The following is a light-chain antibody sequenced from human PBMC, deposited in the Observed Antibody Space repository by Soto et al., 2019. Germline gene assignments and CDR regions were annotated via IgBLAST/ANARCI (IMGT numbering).Light chain of an antibody. CDR2: EGS. J-gene: IGLJ1*01. CDR1: SSDVGSSNL. Sequence: QSVLTQPASVSGSPGQSITISCTGTSSDVGSSNLVSWYQQHPGKTPKLIIYEGSRRPSGVSGRFSGSMSGNAASLTISGFQAEDEADYYCCSFARSSTSYVFGTGTKVTAL. CDR3: CSFARSSTSYV. V-gene: IGLV2-23*01.